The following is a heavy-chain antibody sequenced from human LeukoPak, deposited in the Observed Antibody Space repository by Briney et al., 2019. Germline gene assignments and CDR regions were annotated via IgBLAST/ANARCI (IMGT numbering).Heavy chain of an antibody. Sequence: EASVKVSCKASGGTFSSYAISWVRQAPGQGLEWMGGIIPIFGTANYAQKFQGRVTITTDESTSTAYMELSSLRSEDTAVYYCARGISPYYYYYMDVWDKGTTVTVSS. J-gene: IGHJ6*03. CDR2: IIPIFGTA. CDR3: ARGISPYYYYYMDV. V-gene: IGHV1-69*05. CDR1: GGTFSSYA.